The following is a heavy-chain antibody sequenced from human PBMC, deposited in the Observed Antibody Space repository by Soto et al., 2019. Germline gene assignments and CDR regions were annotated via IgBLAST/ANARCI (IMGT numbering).Heavy chain of an antibody. J-gene: IGHJ4*02. Sequence: PGGSLRLSCAASGFTFSSYNMNWVRQAPGKGLEWVSSISSSSSYIYYADSVKGRFTISRDNAKNSLYLQMNSLRAEDTAVYYCARAPPPIIVATMESYFDYWGQGTLVTVSS. CDR2: ISSSSSYI. CDR1: GFTFSSYN. V-gene: IGHV3-21*01. CDR3: ARAPPPIIVATMESYFDY. D-gene: IGHD5-12*01.